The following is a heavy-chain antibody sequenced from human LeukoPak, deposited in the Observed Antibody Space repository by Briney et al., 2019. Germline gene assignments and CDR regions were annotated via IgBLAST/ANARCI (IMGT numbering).Heavy chain of an antibody. V-gene: IGHV3-30*02. CDR3: AKRHSSGWYYFDY. CDR2: IRYDGSNK. D-gene: IGHD6-19*01. J-gene: IGHJ4*02. Sequence: GGPLRLSCAASGFTFSSYGMHWVRQAPGKGLEWVAFIRYDGSNKYYADSVKGRFTISRDDSKNTLYLQMNTLRAEDTAVYYCAKRHSSGWYYFDYWGQGTLVTVSS. CDR1: GFTFSSYG.